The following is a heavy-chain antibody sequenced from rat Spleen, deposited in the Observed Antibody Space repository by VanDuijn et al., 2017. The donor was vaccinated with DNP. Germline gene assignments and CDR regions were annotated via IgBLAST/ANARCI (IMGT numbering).Heavy chain of an antibody. Sequence: EVQLVESGGGLVQPGRSLRLSCVASGFTFSDYYMAWVRQAPTKGLEWVASIPSSGDTTYYPDSVKGRFTISRDIAKDTLYLRMNSLRSEDTATYYCAIYFYSGDNWFGYWGQGTLVTVSS. CDR3: AIYFYSGDNWFGY. J-gene: IGHJ3*01. CDR2: IPSSGDTT. V-gene: IGHV5-25*01. CDR1: GFTFSDYY. D-gene: IGHD1-1*01.